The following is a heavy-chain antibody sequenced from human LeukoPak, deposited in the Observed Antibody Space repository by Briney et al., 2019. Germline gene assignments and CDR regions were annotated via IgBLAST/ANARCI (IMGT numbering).Heavy chain of an antibody. V-gene: IGHV3-23*01. J-gene: IGHJ4*02. CDR2: ITSRDGGT. CDR3: AKGDLVPLDY. Sequence: PGGSLRLSCAASGFTFSIYAMSWVRQAPGKGLEWVSSITSRDGGTFYTDSVKGRFTISRDNSKNTLYLQMNSLRAEDTAVYYCAKGDLVPLDYWGQGTLVTVSS. D-gene: IGHD4-23*01. CDR1: GFTFSIYA.